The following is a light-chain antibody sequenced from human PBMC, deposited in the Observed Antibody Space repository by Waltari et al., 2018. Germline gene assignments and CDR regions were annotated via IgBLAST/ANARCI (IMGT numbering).Light chain of an antibody. CDR1: SPNLRAPYG. V-gene: IGLV1-40*01. J-gene: IGLJ2*01. CDR3: QSYDRSLSVSV. Sequence: QSVLTQPPSMSGAPGRRVTIPCTGRSPNLRAPYGVNWYQHLPGTAPKRLSLGDTNRPSGVPDRFSGSKSGTSASLTITGLQADDEADYYCQSYDRSLSVSVFGGGTKLTVL. CDR2: GDT.